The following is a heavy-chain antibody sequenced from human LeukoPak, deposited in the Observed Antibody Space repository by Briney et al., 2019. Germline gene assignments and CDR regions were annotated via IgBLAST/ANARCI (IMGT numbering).Heavy chain of an antibody. J-gene: IGHJ3*02. CDR2: IYYSGST. CDR3: ARLTALRDFWSGKALVAFDI. CDR1: GGSFSGYY. Sequence: PSETLSLTCAVYGGSFSGYYWSWIRQPPGKGLEWIGYIYYSGSTNYNPSLKSRVTISVDTSKNQFSLKLSSVTAADTAVYYCARLTALRDFWSGKALVAFDIWGQGTMVTVSS. D-gene: IGHD3-3*01. V-gene: IGHV4-59*08.